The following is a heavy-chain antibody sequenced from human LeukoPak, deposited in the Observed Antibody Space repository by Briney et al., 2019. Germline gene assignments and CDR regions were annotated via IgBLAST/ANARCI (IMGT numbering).Heavy chain of an antibody. J-gene: IGHJ4*02. CDR2: IYYNGNT. CDR3: ASEYCTSSTCRFDS. Sequence: PSETLSLTCTVSGGSVSSSSYFWGWIRQPPGKGLEWIGSIYYNGNTYYNPSLKSRVTISVDTSKNQFSLKLTSVTAADTALYYCASEYCTSSTCRFDSWGQGTLVTVSS. D-gene: IGHD2-8*01. CDR1: GGSVSSSSYF. V-gene: IGHV4-39*07.